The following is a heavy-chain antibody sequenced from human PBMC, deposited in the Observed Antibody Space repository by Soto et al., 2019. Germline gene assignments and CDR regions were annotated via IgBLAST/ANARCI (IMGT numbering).Heavy chain of an antibody. CDR1: GGTFTSYA. V-gene: IGHV1-69*01. Sequence: QVQLVQSGAEVRKPGSSVKVSCKASGGTFTSYAISWVRRAPGQGLEWIGGIIPLFGTPDYAQKFQGRVTITADETTSTAYLELKTLRSEDTAPYYCAKEGDLVGASASRGFEDWGQGAMVTVFS. CDR3: AKEGDLVGASASRGFED. CDR2: IIPLFGTP. D-gene: IGHD1-26*01. J-gene: IGHJ4*02.